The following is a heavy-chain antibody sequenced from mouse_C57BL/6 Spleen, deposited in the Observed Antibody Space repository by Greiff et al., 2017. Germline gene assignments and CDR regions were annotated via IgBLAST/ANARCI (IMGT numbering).Heavy chain of an antibody. Sequence: EVQRVESGGGLVKPGGSLKLSCAASGFTFSDYGMHWVRQAPEKGLAWVSYISSGSSTLYYADPVKGRFTISRDNAKNTLFLQMTSLRSEDTAMYYCARNGYYGGYAMDYWGQGTSVTGPS. J-gene: IGHJ4*01. D-gene: IGHD2-3*01. CDR2: ISSGSSTL. V-gene: IGHV5-17*01. CDR1: GFTFSDYG. CDR3: ARNGYYGGYAMDY.